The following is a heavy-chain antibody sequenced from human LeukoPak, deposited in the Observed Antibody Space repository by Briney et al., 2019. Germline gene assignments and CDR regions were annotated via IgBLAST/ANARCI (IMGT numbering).Heavy chain of an antibody. V-gene: IGHV1-69*13. CDR2: IIPIFGTA. CDR1: GGIFSSYA. D-gene: IGHD3-3*01. Sequence: SVKVSCKASGGIFSSYAISWVRQAPGQGLEWMGGIIPIFGTANYAQKFQGRVTITADESTSTAYMELSSLRSEDTAVYYCASRSRYYDFWSGKTGYYYYGMDVWGQGTTVTVSS. CDR3: ASRSRYYDFWSGKTGYYYYGMDV. J-gene: IGHJ6*02.